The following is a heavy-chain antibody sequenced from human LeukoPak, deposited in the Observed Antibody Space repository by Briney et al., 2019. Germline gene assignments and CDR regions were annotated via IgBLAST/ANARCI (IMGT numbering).Heavy chain of an antibody. V-gene: IGHV4-4*07. Sequence: SGTLSLTCTVSGGSISSYSWSWIRQPAGKGLDWIGRISTSGITDYNPSLKSRVTMSVDTSKNQFSLKLTSVTAADTAVYHCAKGDWHFDLWGRGTLVTVSS. CDR3: AKGDWHFDL. J-gene: IGHJ2*01. CDR1: GGSISSYS. CDR2: ISTSGIT.